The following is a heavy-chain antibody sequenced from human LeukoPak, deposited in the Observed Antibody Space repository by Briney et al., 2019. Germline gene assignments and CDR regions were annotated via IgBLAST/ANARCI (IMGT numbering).Heavy chain of an antibody. CDR3: ARGAYYYDSSGGFGMDV. Sequence: ASVKVSCKASGYTFTGYSVHWVRQTPGQGLEWMGWINPNSGGTKYALKFQGRVTMTRDTSISTAYMELSRLTSDDTAVYYCARGAYYYDSSGGFGMDVWGKGTTVTVSS. CDR2: INPNSGGT. D-gene: IGHD3-22*01. CDR1: GYTFTGYS. J-gene: IGHJ6*04. V-gene: IGHV1-2*02.